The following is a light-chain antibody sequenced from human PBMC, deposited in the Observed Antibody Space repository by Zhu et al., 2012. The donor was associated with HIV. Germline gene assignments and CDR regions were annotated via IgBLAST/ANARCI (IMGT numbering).Light chain of an antibody. Sequence: EIVMTQSPGTLSLSPGERATLSCRASQSVSSTYLAWYQQKPGQAPRLLIYGTFTRVIGIPDRFSGSGSGTDFTLTISRLEPEDFAVYYCQQYGSSPRTFGQGPRWKSN. CDR2: GTF. CDR3: QQYGSSPRT. V-gene: IGKV3-20*01. J-gene: IGKJ1*01. CDR1: QSVSSTY.